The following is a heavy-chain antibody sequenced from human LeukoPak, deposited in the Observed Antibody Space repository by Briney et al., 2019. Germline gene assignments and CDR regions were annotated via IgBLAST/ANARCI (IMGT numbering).Heavy chain of an antibody. CDR2: IYHSGST. CDR1: GGSISSSNW. D-gene: IGHD6-13*01. J-gene: IGHJ6*03. Sequence: KPSGTLSLTCAVSGGSISSSNWWSWVRQPPGKGLEWIGEIYHSGSTNYNPSLKSRVTISVDTSKNQFSLKLSSVTAADTAVYYCARGTDYSSSWYLGEDYYYYMDVWGKGTTVTISS. CDR3: ARGTDYSSSWYLGEDYYYYMDV. V-gene: IGHV4-4*02.